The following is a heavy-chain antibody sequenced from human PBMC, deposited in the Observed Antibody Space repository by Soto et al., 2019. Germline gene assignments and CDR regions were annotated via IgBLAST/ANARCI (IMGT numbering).Heavy chain of an antibody. J-gene: IGHJ6*02. V-gene: IGHV1-69*13. CDR3: AREQEHLVIQPYYGMDV. D-gene: IGHD2-21*01. Sequence: SVKVSCKASGGTFSSYAISWVRQAPGQGLEWMGGIIPIFGTANHAQEFQGRVTITADESTSTAYMELSSLRSEDTAVYYCAREQEHLVIQPYYGMDVWGQGTTVTVSS. CDR2: IIPIFGTA. CDR1: GGTFSSYA.